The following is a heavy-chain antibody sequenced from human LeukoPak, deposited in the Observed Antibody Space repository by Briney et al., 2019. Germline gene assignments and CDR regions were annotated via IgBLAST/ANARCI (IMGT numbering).Heavy chain of an antibody. V-gene: IGHV3-21*01. J-gene: IGHJ4*02. Sequence: GGSLRLSCAASGFTFSSYSMNWVCQAPGKGLEWVSSISSSSSYIYYADSVKGRFTISRDNAKNSLYLQMNSPRAEDTAVYYCARDQWELLYYFDYWGQGTLVTVSS. CDR3: ARDQWELLYYFDY. CDR2: ISSSSSYI. D-gene: IGHD1-26*01. CDR1: GFTFSSYS.